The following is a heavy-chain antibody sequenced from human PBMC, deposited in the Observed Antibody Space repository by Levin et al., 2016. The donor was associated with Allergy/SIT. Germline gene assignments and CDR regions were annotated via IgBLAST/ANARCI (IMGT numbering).Heavy chain of an antibody. V-gene: IGHV4-34*01. D-gene: IGHD2-15*01. Sequence: SETLSLTCAVYGGSFSGYYWSWIRQPPGKGLEWIGEINHSGSTNYNPSLKSRVTISVDTSKNQFSLKLSSVTAADTAVYYCARGGYCSGGSCYWVYYFDYWGQGTLVTVSS. CDR1: GGSFSGYY. J-gene: IGHJ4*02. CDR3: ARGGYCSGGSCYWVYYFDY. CDR2: INHSGST.